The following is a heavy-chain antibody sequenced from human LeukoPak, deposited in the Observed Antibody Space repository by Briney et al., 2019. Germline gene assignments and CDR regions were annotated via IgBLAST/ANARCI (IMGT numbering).Heavy chain of an antibody. CDR3: ARCHDYGDYEADY. Sequence: GGSLRLSCAASGFTFSSYAMSSVRQAPGKWLEWVSAIIGSGGSTYYADSVKGRFTISRDNSKNTLYLQMNSLRAEDTAVYYSARCHDYGDYEADYWGQGTLVTVSS. V-gene: IGHV3-23*01. CDR1: GFTFSSYA. J-gene: IGHJ4*02. D-gene: IGHD4-17*01. CDR2: IIGSGGST.